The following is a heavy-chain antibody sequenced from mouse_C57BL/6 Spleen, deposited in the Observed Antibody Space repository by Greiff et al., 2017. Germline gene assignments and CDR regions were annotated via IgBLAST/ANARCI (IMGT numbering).Heavy chain of an antibody. V-gene: IGHV1-69*01. CDR3: ARAVTTEAWFAY. Sequence: QVQLQQPGAELVMPGASVKLSCKASGYTFTSYWMHWVKQRPGQGLEWIGEIDPSDSYTNYNQKFKGKSTLTVDKSSSTSYMQLSSLPSEDSAVYYCARAVTTEAWFAYWGQGTLVTVSA. D-gene: IGHD2-2*01. J-gene: IGHJ3*01. CDR1: GYTFTSYW. CDR2: IDPSDSYT.